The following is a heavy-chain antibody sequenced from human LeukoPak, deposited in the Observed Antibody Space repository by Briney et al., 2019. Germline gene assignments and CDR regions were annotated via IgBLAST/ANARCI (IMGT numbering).Heavy chain of an antibody. V-gene: IGHV3-30*04. J-gene: IGHJ4*02. CDR1: GFTFSDYT. Sequence: GSSLRLSCAASGFTFSDYTVYWARLAPGKGLQWVATISYDGNIKYYADSVKGRFTISRDNSKNTLYLQMNSLRAEDTAVYYCARDQGVVVIDTTPDYFDYWGQGTLVTVSS. D-gene: IGHD2-15*01. CDR2: ISYDGNIK. CDR3: ARDQGVVVIDTTPDYFDY.